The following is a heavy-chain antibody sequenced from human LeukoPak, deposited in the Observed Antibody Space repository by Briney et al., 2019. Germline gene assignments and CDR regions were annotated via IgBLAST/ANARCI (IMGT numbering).Heavy chain of an antibody. V-gene: IGHV3-7*01. D-gene: IGHD1-26*01. Sequence: GGSLRLSCVASEFTFSRFWMSWVRQAPGKGLEWVAHINQDGSARYYVDSVKGRFSISRDNAKNSLYLQMNSLRAEDTAVYYCATERSYYESPEGSVGAFDIWGPGTMVTVSS. CDR2: INQDGSAR. CDR1: EFTFSRFW. J-gene: IGHJ3*02. CDR3: ATERSYYESPEGSVGAFDI.